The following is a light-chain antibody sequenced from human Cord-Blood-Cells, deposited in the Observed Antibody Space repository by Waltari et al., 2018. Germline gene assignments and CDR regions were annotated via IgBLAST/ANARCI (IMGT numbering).Light chain of an antibody. V-gene: IGKV1-9*01. CDR3: QQLNSYPRT. CDR2: AAS. CDR1: QGISSY. Sequence: DIQLTQSPSFLSASVGDRVTITCRASQGISSYLAWYQQKPGKAPKLLIYAASTLQSGVPSRFSDSGSGTEFTLTISSLQPEDFATYYCQQLNSYPRTFGPGTKVDIK. J-gene: IGKJ3*01.